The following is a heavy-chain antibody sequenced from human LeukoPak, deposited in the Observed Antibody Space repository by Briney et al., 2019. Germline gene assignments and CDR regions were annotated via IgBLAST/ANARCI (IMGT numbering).Heavy chain of an antibody. CDR2: ISGSSGST. D-gene: IGHD2-21*01. CDR1: GFTFSSYA. V-gene: IGHV3-23*01. J-gene: IGHJ4*02. CDR3: AKAFGHIVVVIALDY. Sequence: GGSLRLSCAASGFTFSSYAMSWARQAPGKGLEWVSAISGSSGSTYYADSVKGRFTISRDNSKNTLYLQMNSLRAEDTAVYYCAKAFGHIVVVIALDYWGQGTLVTVSS.